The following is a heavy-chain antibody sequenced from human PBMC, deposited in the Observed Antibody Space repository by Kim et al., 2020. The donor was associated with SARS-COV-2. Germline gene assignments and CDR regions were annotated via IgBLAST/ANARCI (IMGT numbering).Heavy chain of an antibody. V-gene: IGHV1-2*02. CDR3: ASFFLRGGSWSNDSYYYYGMDV. J-gene: IGHJ6*02. CDR1: GYTFTGYY. D-gene: IGHD6-13*01. CDR2: INPNSGGT. Sequence: ASVKVSCKASGYTFTGYYMHWVRQAPGQGLEWMGWINPNSGGTNYAQKFQGRVTMTRDTSISTAYMELSRLRSDDTAVYYCASFFLRGGSWSNDSYYYYGMDVWGQGTTVTVSS.